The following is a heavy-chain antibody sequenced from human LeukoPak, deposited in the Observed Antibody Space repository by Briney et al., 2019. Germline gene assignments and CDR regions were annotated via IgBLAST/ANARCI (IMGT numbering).Heavy chain of an antibody. D-gene: IGHD2-15*01. CDR3: ARGATHFDY. V-gene: IGHV4-59*01. J-gene: IGHJ4*02. Sequence: SETLSLTCTASGGSISSYYWSWIRQPPGKGLEWIGYIYYSGSTNYTPSLKSRVSISVDTSKNQFSLKLSSVTAADTAIYYCARGATHFDYWGQGTLVTVSS. CDR2: IYYSGST. CDR1: GGSISSYY.